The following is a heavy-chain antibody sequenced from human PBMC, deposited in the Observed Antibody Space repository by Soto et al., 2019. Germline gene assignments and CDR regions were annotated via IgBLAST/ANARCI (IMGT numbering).Heavy chain of an antibody. CDR2: INPSGGST. J-gene: IGHJ3*02. D-gene: IGHD3-22*01. CDR1: GYTFTSYA. V-gene: IGHV1-46*03. Sequence: AASVKVSCKASGYTFTSYAMHWVRQAPGQGLEWMGIINPSGGSTSYAQKFQGRVTMTRDTSTSTVYMELSSLRSEDTAVYYCARSVTYYYDSSGYDSAFDIWGQGTMVTVSS. CDR3: ARSVTYYYDSSGYDSAFDI.